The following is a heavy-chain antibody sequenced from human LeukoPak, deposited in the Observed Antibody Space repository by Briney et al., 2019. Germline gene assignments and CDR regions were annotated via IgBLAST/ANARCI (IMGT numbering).Heavy chain of an antibody. V-gene: IGHV3-23*01. CDR1: GFTFISYA. Sequence: GGSLRLSCAASGFTFISYAMSWLRQAPGKGMEWVSVISGSGGSTHYADSAKGRFTISRDNSKNTLYLQMSSLRAEDTAVYYCAKESPVFDYWGQGTLVTVSS. CDR3: AKESPVFDY. CDR2: ISGSGGST. J-gene: IGHJ4*02.